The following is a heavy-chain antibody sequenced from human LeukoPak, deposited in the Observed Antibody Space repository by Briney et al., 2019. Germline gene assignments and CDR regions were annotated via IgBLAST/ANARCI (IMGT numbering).Heavy chain of an antibody. CDR3: ARVDCSSTSCYEFDY. J-gene: IGHJ4*02. Sequence: PGGSLRLSCAASGFTFTDYYMSWIRQAPGKGLDWVSYTSSSGSPIYYAGSVKGRFAISRDNAKNPLSLQMNSLRAEDTAVYYCARVDCSSTSCYEFDYWGQGTLVIVSS. D-gene: IGHD2-2*01. CDR2: TSSSGSPI. CDR1: GFTFTDYY. V-gene: IGHV3-11*04.